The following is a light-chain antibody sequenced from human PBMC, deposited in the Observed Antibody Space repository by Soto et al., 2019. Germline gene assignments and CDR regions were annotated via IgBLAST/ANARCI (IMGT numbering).Light chain of an antibody. CDR2: AAS. Sequence: DIQMTQSPSTLSASVGDTVTITCRASESIDNWLAWYQQKPGKAPKLLIFAASTLQSGVPSRFSGSGSGTEFTLTISSLQPDDFATYYCQQYNSYSGTFGQGTKVDI. V-gene: IGKV1-5*01. CDR3: QQYNSYSGT. J-gene: IGKJ1*01. CDR1: ESIDNW.